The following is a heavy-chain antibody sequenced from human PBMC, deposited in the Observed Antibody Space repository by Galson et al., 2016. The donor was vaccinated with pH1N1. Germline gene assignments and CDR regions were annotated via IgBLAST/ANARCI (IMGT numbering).Heavy chain of an antibody. CDR3: AKFDWSTMVTPGYFDS. J-gene: IGHJ4*01. CDR2: ISGGGDNT. CDR1: GFTFSNFA. D-gene: IGHD4-23*01. Sequence: SLRLSCAASGFTFSNFAMSWVRQAPGRGLKWASDISGGGDNTYYADSVKGRFTISRDNSKNILYLHMNSLSPEDTGIFYCAKFDWSTMVTPGYFDSWGHGTLVSVSS. V-gene: IGHV3-23*01.